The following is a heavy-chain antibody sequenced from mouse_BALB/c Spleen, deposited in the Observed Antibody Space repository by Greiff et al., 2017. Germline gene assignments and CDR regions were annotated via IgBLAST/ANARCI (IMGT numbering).Heavy chain of an antibody. Sequence: EVQRVESGGDLVKPGGSLKLSCAASGFTFSSYAMSWVRQSPEKRLEWVAEISSGGSYTYYPDTVTGRFTISRDNAKNTLYLEMSSLRSEDTAMYYCARGGDGCFDYWGQGTTLTVSS. J-gene: IGHJ2*01. V-gene: IGHV5-9-4*01. CDR3: ARGGDGCFDY. CDR2: ISSGGSYT. D-gene: IGHD2-3*01. CDR1: GFTFSSYA.